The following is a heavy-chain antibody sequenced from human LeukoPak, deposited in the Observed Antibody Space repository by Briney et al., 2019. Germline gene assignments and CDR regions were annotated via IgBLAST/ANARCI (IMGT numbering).Heavy chain of an antibody. V-gene: IGHV4-39*07. J-gene: IGHJ4*02. CDR3: ARGVIAAALNY. Sequence: PSETLSLTCTVSGGSISSSSYYWGWIRQPPGKGLEWIGSIYYSGSTYYNPSLKSRVTISVDTSKNQFSLKLSSVTAADTAVYYCARGVIAAALNYWGQGTLVTVSS. CDR2: IYYSGST. D-gene: IGHD6-13*01. CDR1: GGSISSSSYY.